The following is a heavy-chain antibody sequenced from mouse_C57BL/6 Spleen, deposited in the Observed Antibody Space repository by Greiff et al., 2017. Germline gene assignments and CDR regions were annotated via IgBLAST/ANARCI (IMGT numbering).Heavy chain of an antibody. CDR2: IYPGSGST. V-gene: IGHV1-55*01. CDR1: GYTFTSYW. D-gene: IGHD2-4*01. CDR3: ARNYYDYDGPNYYAMDY. Sequence: QVQLQQPGAELVKPGASVKMSCKASGYTFTSYWITWVKQRPGQGLEWIGDIYPGSGSTNYNEKFKSKATLTVDKSSSTAYMQLSSLTSEDSAVYYCARNYYDYDGPNYYAMDYWGQGTSLTVSS. J-gene: IGHJ4*01.